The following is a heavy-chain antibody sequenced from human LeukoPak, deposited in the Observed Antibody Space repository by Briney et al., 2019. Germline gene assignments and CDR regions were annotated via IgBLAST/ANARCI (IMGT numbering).Heavy chain of an antibody. D-gene: IGHD3-10*01. CDR2: IKQAGSEK. J-gene: IGHJ4*02. CDR1: GFTFSSYW. V-gene: IGHV3-7*01. CDR3: ARARGFFDY. Sequence: PGGSLRLSCAASGFTFSSYWMSWARHAPGKGQEWVANIKQAGSEKYYVDSVKGRFTISRDNAENSLYLQMNSLRAEDTAVYYCARARGFFDYWGQGTLVTVTS.